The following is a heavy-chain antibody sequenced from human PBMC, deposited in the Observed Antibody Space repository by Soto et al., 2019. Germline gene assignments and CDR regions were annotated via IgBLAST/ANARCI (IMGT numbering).Heavy chain of an antibody. CDR1: GGSISSGYY. CDR3: ARPQFYSGSGNYNNPMFDP. Sequence: PSETLSLTCTVSGGSISSGYYWSWIRQNPVKGLEWIGYIYYSGDTYYNPSLKTRLTMSLDRSNNQFSLTLNSVTAADTAVYYCARPQFYSGSGNYNNPMFDPWGQGTQVTVSS. CDR2: IYYSGDT. V-gene: IGHV4-30-4*08. D-gene: IGHD3-10*01. J-gene: IGHJ5*02.